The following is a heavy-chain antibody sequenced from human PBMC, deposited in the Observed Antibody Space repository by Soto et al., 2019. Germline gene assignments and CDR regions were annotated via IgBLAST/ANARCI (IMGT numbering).Heavy chain of an antibody. V-gene: IGHV2-5*01. CDR3: AHTSDYSNPREYYFDY. CDR1: GFSLSTSGVG. J-gene: IGHJ4*02. Sequence: QITLKESGPTLVKPTQTLTLTCTFSGFSLSTSGVGVGWIRQPPGKALEWLALIYWNDDKRYSPSLKSGLTITKDTSKNQVVLTMTNMDPVDTATYYCAHTSDYSNPREYYFDYWGQGTLVTVSS. CDR2: IYWNDDK. D-gene: IGHD4-4*01.